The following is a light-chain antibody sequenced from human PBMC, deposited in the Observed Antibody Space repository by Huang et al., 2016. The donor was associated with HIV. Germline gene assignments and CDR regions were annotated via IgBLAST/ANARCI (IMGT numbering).Light chain of an antibody. CDR2: GAF. J-gene: IGKJ1*01. V-gene: IGKV3-15*01. CDR1: QSINSN. Sequence: EIVMTQSPATLSVSPGERATLSCRASQSINSNLAWYQQKPGQAPRLLIFGAFTRATGVPARFSGSGSGTDFTLAISGRQSEDFAVYYCQQYKNWPGTFGQGTKVEVK. CDR3: QQYKNWPGT.